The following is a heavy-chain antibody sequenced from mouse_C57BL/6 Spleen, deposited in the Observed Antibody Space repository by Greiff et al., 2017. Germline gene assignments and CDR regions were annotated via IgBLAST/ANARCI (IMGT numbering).Heavy chain of an antibody. V-gene: IGHV5-17*01. J-gene: IGHJ4*01. Sequence: EVKLMESGGGLVKPGGSLKLSCAASGFTFSDSGMHWVRQAPEKGLEWVAYISSGSSTIYYADTVKGRFTISRDKAKNTPFLQMTSLRSEDTAMYDCARTPYYYAMDYWGKGTSVTVSS. CDR3: ARTPYYYAMDY. CDR1: GFTFSDSG. CDR2: ISSGSSTI.